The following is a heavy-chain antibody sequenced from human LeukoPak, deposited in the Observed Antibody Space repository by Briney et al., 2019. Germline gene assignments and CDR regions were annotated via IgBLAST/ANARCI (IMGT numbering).Heavy chain of an antibody. Sequence: SETLSLTCTVSGDSISTSNSYWGWIRQPPGKGLEWIGSIYYSGNTYYNASLKGRVTISVDTSKNQFSLKLTSVTAADTAVYYCARSDGDYVSRYYYYMDVWGKGTTVTVSS. D-gene: IGHD4-17*01. V-gene: IGHV4-39*01. CDR1: GDSISTSNSY. J-gene: IGHJ6*03. CDR2: IYYSGNT. CDR3: ARSDGDYVSRYYYYMDV.